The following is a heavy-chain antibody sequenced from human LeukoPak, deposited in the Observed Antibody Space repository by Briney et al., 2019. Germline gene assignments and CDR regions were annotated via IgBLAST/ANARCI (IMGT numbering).Heavy chain of an antibody. CDR2: ISYDGSNK. D-gene: IGHD2-21*02. CDR1: GFTFSSYG. V-gene: IGHV3-30*18. CDR3: TKAKYDDGGQVVTAAAFDY. J-gene: IGHJ4*02. Sequence: PGRSLILSCAASGFTFSSYGMHWFRQAPGEGLEWVAVISYDGSNKYYADSVKGRFTISRDNSKNTLYLQMNSKTAEDTAVYYCTKAKYDDGGQVVTAAAFDYWGQGTLVTVSS.